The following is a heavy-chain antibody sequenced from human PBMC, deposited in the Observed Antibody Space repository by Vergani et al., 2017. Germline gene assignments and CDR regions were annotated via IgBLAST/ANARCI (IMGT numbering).Heavy chain of an antibody. CDR1: GFTFSSYA. V-gene: IGHV3-30-3*01. D-gene: IGHD3-16*02. CDR2: ISYDGSNK. Sequence: QVQLVESGGGVVQPGRSLRLSCAASGFTFSSYAMHWVRQAPGKGLEWVAVISYDGSNKYYADSVKGRFTISRDNSKNTLYLQMNSLRAEDTAVYYCEATNRHDYVWGSYRDRTFDYWGQGTLVTVSS. J-gene: IGHJ4*02. CDR3: EATNRHDYVWGSYRDRTFDY.